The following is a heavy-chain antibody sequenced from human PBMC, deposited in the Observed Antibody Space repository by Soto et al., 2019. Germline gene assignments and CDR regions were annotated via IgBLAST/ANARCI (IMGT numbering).Heavy chain of an antibody. CDR2: INPNSGGT. CDR1: GYTFTGYY. V-gene: IGHV1-2*04. J-gene: IGHJ6*02. D-gene: IGHD6-19*01. CDR3: ARDRAGDEQWLAYYYYYGMDV. Sequence: ASVKVSCKASGYTFTGYYMHWVRQAPGQGLEWMGWINPNSGGTNYAQKFQGWVTMTRDTSISTAYMELSRLRSDDTAVYYCARDRAGDEQWLAYYYYYGMDVWGQGTTVTVS.